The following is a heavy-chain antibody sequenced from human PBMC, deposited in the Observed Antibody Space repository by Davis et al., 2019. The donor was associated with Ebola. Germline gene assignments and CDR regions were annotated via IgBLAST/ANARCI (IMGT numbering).Heavy chain of an antibody. CDR2: IYHSGGT. V-gene: IGHV4-4*02. CDR1: GGSISSSNW. CDR3: ARAYDSGSYGNS. D-gene: IGHD3-10*01. J-gene: IGHJ4*02. Sequence: SETLSLTCAVSGGSISSSNWWSWVRQPPGKGLEWIGEIYHSGGTNYNPSLKSRVTISVDKSKNQFSLKLSSVTAADTAVYYCARAYDSGSYGNSWGQGTLVTVSS.